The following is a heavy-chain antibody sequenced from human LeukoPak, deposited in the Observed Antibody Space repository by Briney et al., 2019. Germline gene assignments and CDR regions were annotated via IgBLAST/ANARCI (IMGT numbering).Heavy chain of an antibody. Sequence: QPRGSLRLSCSASGFIFSTYSMNWVRQAPGKGLEWVSYISSSGSTIYYADSVKGRFTISRDNAKNSLYLQMNSLRAEDTAVYYCAREGPITIFGVAQYFDYWGQGTLVTVSS. V-gene: IGHV3-48*04. CDR1: GFIFSTYS. CDR3: AREGPITIFGVAQYFDY. D-gene: IGHD3-3*01. CDR2: ISSSGSTI. J-gene: IGHJ4*02.